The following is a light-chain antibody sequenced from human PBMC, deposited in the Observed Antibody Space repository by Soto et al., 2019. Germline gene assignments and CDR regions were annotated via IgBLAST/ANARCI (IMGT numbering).Light chain of an antibody. CDR2: LAF. Sequence: DIVMTQSPLSLSVTPGEPASISCRSSQSLLHSNGYNYLDWYLQKAGQSPQVMIYLAFNRSSGVPDRFSGSGSGTDFTLRMSRVEAEDVGVYYCIQALQTPVTFGQGTRLEIK. CDR1: QSLLHSNGYNY. CDR3: IQALQTPVT. J-gene: IGKJ5*01. V-gene: IGKV2-28*01.